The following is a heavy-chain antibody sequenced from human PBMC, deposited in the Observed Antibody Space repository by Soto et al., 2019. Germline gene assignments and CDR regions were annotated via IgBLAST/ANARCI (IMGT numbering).Heavy chain of an antibody. CDR3: AKGQHCSSTSCYFYYYGMDV. CDR1: GFIFNTYD. Sequence: QVQLVESGGGVVQPGRSLRLSCAASGFIFNTYDMHWVRQAPDKGLEWVAVISYDGSNKYYADSVKGRLTISRDNSKKMLYLQMNSLRPEDTAVYYCAKGQHCSSTSCYFYYYGMDVWGQGTKVAVSS. V-gene: IGHV3-30*18. CDR2: ISYDGSNK. D-gene: IGHD2-2*01. J-gene: IGHJ6*02.